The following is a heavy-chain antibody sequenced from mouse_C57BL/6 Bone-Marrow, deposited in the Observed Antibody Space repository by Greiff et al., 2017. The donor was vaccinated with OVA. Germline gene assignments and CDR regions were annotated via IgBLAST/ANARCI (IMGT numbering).Heavy chain of an antibody. CDR3: ASEREGYDGYPAWFAY. CDR1: GFTFSSYA. V-gene: IGHV5-4*03. J-gene: IGHJ3*01. D-gene: IGHD2-3*01. Sequence: EVKLVESGGGLVKPGGSLKLSCAASGFTFSSYAMSWVRQTPEKRLEWVATISDGGSYTYYPDNVKGRFTISRDNAKNNRYLQMGHLNSEDTAMYYCASEREGYDGYPAWFAYWGQGTLVTVSA. CDR2: ISDGGSYT.